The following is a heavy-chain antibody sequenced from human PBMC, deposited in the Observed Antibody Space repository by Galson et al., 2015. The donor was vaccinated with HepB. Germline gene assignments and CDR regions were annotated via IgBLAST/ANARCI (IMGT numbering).Heavy chain of an antibody. V-gene: IGHV1-46*01. CDR3: ASSCSGGSCLYLT. D-gene: IGHD2-15*01. J-gene: IGHJ5*02. Sequence: SVKVSCKASGYTFTSYYMHWVRQAPGQGLEWMGIINPSGGSTSYAQKFQGRVTMTRDTSTSTVYMELSSLRSEDTAVYYCASSCSGGSCLYLTWGQGTLVTVSS. CDR2: INPSGGST. CDR1: GYTFTSYY.